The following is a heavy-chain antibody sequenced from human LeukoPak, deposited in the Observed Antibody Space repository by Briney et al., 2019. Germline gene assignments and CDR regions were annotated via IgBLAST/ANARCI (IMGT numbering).Heavy chain of an antibody. CDR3: ARESYCSGGSCYSGWFDP. J-gene: IGHJ5*02. CDR1: RYTFTGYY. CDR2: INPNSGGT. V-gene: IGHV1-2*04. Sequence: ASVKVSCKASRYTFTGYYMHWVRQAPGQGLEWMGWINPNSGGTNYAQKFQGWVTMTRDTSISTAYMELSRLRSDDTAVYYCARESYCSGGSCYSGWFDPWGQGTLVTVSS. D-gene: IGHD2-15*01.